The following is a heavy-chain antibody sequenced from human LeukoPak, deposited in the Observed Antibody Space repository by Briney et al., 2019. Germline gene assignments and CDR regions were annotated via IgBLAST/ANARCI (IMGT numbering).Heavy chain of an antibody. D-gene: IGHD1-1*01. J-gene: IGHJ3*02. CDR2: IYYSGNT. CDR3: ARGVLEPLARHAFDI. CDR1: NDSIILGDYY. Sequence: PSQTLSLTCTVSNDSIILGDYYWSWIRQPPGKGLEWIGYIYYSGNTYYNPSLKSRVTISVDTSKNQFSLKLTSMTAADTAVYYCARGVLEPLARHAFDIWGQGTMVTVSS. V-gene: IGHV4-30-4*08.